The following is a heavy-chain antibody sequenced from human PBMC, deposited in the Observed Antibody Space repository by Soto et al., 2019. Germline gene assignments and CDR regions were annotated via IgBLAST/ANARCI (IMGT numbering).Heavy chain of an antibody. Sequence: EVQLVESGGGLVQPGGSLRLSCAASGFTFSSYWMHWVRQAPGKGLVWVSRVNGGGSSTSYADSVKGRFTISRDNAKNTLYLQMNSLRVEDTAVYYCARGGPYSSSEVDYWGQGTLVTVSS. V-gene: IGHV3-74*01. CDR3: ARGGPYSSSEVDY. J-gene: IGHJ4*02. D-gene: IGHD6-6*01. CDR2: VNGGGSST. CDR1: GFTFSSYW.